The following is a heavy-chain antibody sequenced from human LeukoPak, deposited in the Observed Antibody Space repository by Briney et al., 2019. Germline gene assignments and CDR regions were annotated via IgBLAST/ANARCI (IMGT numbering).Heavy chain of an antibody. J-gene: IGHJ4*02. V-gene: IGHV4-39*01. CDR3: ARHEIPAAVLDY. CDR2: IYYSGST. D-gene: IGHD2-2*01. CDR1: GGSISSSSYY. Sequence: SETLSLTCTVSGGSISSSSYYWGWIRQPPGKGLEWIGSIYYSGSTYYNPSPKSRVTISVDTSKNQFSLKLSSVTAADTAVYYCARHEIPAAVLDYWGQGTLVTVSS.